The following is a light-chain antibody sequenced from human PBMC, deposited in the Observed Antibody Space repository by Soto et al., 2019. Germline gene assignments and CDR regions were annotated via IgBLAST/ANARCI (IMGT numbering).Light chain of an antibody. J-gene: IGLJ1*01. CDR1: SXDVGSYNR. CDR2: EVS. CDR3: SLYTSSSLYV. V-gene: IGLV2-18*01. Sequence: QSALTQPPSVSGSPGQSVTISCTGTSXDVGSYNRVSWYQQPPGTAPKLMIYEVSNRPSGVPDRSSGSKSGNTASLTISGLQAEDEADYYCSLYTSSSLYVFGTGTKVTVL.